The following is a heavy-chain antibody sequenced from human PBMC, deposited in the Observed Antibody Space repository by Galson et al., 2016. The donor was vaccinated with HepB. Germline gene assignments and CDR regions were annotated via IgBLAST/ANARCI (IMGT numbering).Heavy chain of an antibody. CDR1: GFTLNTYA. V-gene: IGHV3-23*01. Sequence: SLRLSCAASGFTLNTYAMSWVRQAPGKGLEWVSTLTGDSASTSYADSVRGRFNVSRDDSTNTLYLQMTNLRAEDTALYYCAKRLRGYSGGWCDYWGQGTQVTVSS. D-gene: IGHD1-26*01. CDR3: AKRLRGYSGGWCDY. J-gene: IGHJ4*02. CDR2: LTGDSAST.